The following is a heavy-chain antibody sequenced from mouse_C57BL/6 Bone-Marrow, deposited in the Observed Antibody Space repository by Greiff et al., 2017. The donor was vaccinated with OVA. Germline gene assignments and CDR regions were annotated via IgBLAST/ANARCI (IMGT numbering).Heavy chain of an antibody. CDR1: GYAFSSSW. CDR3: ASGAYGISPFAY. CDR2: IYPGDGDT. D-gene: IGHD1-1*01. Sequence: VQLQQSGPELVKPGASVKISCKASGYAFSSSWMNWVKQRPGKGLEWIGRIYPGDGDTNYNGKFKGKATLTADKSSSTAYMQLSSLTSEDSAVYFCASGAYGISPFAYWGQGTLVTVSA. V-gene: IGHV1-82*01. J-gene: IGHJ3*01.